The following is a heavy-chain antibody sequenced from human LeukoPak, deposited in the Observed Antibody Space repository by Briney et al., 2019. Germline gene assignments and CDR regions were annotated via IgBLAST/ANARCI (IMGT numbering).Heavy chain of an antibody. D-gene: IGHD3-22*01. J-gene: IGHJ6*03. CDR1: GYSISSGYY. CDR2: IYHSGST. CDR3: ARHSPGYYDSSGYYYYYYYMDV. Sequence: SETLSLTCTVSGYSISSGYYWGWIRQPPGKGLEWIGSIYHSGSTYYNPSLKSRVTISVDTSKNQFSLKLSSVTAADTAVYYCARHSPGYYDSSGYYYYYYYMDVWGKGTTVTISS. V-gene: IGHV4-38-2*02.